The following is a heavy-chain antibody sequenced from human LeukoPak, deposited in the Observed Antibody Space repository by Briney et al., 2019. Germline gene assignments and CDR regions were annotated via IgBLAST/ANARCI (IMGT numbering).Heavy chain of an antibody. V-gene: IGHV4-30-4*08. Sequence: SQTLSLTCTVSGGSISSGDYYCSWIRQPPGKGLEWIGYIYYSGSTYYNPSLKSRVTISVDTSKNQFSLKLSSVTAADTAVYYCARASTSVYYYYYMDVWGKGTTVTVSS. CDR1: GGSISSGDYY. J-gene: IGHJ6*03. CDR2: IYYSGST. CDR3: ARASTSVYYYYYMDV.